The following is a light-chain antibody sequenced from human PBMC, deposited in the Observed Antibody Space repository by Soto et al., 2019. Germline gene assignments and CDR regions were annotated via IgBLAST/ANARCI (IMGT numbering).Light chain of an antibody. CDR2: EVS. V-gene: IGLV2-14*01. CDR1: SSDVGGYNY. CDR3: SSYTRSSTYG. Sequence: QSVLTQPASVSGSPGPSITSSGTGTSSDVGGYNYVSGYQQHPGKAPKLMIYEVSNRHSGVANRFSGTKSGNTDSLTISGLQAEDGADYYCSSYTRSSTYGFGTATQLTVL. J-gene: IGLJ1*01.